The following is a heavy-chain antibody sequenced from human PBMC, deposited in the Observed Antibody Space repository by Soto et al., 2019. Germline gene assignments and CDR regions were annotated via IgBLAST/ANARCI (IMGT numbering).Heavy chain of an antibody. Sequence: SETLSLTCTVSGGYISSYYCSWIRQPPGKGLEWIGYIYYSGSTNYNPSLKSRVTISVDTSKNQFSLKLSSVTAADTAVYYCAALYYDILTGPYGMDVWGQGTTVTVSS. CDR3: AALYYDILTGPYGMDV. J-gene: IGHJ6*02. D-gene: IGHD3-9*01. CDR2: IYYSGST. CDR1: GGYISSYY. V-gene: IGHV4-59*03.